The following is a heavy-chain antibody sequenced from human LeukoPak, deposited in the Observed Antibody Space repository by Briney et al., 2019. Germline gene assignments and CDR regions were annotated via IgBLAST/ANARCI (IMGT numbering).Heavy chain of an antibody. CDR3: ARSPRSSTTPYSYYYMDV. CDR1: GGSISSYY. J-gene: IGHJ6*03. Sequence: SETLSLTCTVSGGSISSYYGSWIRQPAGKGLEWIGRIYTSGSTNYNPSLKSRVTMSVDTSKNQFSLKLSSVTAADTAVYYCARSPRSSTTPYSYYYMDVWGKGTTVTVSS. V-gene: IGHV4-4*07. D-gene: IGHD2-2*01. CDR2: IYTSGST.